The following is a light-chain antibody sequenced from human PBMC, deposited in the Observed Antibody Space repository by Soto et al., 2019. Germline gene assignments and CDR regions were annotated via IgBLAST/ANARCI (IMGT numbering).Light chain of an antibody. CDR2: DAY. J-gene: IGLJ1*01. CDR1: TGAVTSGHY. Sequence: QAVVTQEPSLTVSPGGTVTVTCGSSTGAVTSGHYPYWFQQKPGQAPRTLIYDAYKKHSWTPARFSGSLLGGKAALTLSGAQPDDEADYYCLVSYSGSYVFGTGTKVTVL. V-gene: IGLV7-46*01. CDR3: LVSYSGSYV.